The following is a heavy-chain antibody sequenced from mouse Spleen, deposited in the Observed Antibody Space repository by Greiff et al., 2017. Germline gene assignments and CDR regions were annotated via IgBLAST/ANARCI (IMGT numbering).Heavy chain of an antibody. CDR1: GFTFSSYA. Sequence: DVKLVESGGGLVKPGGSLKLSCAASGFTFSSYAMSWVRQTPEKRLEWVATISSGGSYTYYPDSVKGRFTISRDNAKNTLYLQMSSLRSEDTAMYYCARRVITTALDYWGQGTTLTVSS. CDR3: ARRVITTALDY. D-gene: IGHD1-2*01. CDR2: ISSGGSYT. J-gene: IGHJ2*01. V-gene: IGHV5-9-3*01.